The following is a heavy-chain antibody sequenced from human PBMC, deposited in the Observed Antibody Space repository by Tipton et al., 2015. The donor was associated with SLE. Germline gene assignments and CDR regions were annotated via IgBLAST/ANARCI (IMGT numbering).Heavy chain of an antibody. Sequence: QLVQSGAGVKKPGASVKVSCKASGYTFTRCYMNWVRQAPGQGLEWMGIINLSAGSTTYAQKFQGRVTMTRDTSTSTVYMELTSLRSEDTAVYYCARDGWGEVAGYFDLWGRGTLVTVSS. CDR2: INLSAGST. J-gene: IGHJ2*01. V-gene: IGHV1-46*01. CDR3: ARDGWGEVAGYFDL. CDR1: GYTFTRCY. D-gene: IGHD5-12*01.